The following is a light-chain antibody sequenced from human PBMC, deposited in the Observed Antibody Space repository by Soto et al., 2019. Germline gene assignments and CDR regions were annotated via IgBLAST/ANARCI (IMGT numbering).Light chain of an antibody. V-gene: IGKV4-1*01. CDR1: QSGLYSSNNKYY. J-gene: IGKJ2*01. CDR3: QQYESTPPT. CDR2: WAS. Sequence: DIVMTQSPDSLAVSLGERATINCKSSQSGLYSSNNKYYLAWYQQRPGQPPKLLIYWASTRESGVPDRFSGSGSGTDFTLNITSLKAEDVAVYYCQQYESTPPTFGQGTKLEIK.